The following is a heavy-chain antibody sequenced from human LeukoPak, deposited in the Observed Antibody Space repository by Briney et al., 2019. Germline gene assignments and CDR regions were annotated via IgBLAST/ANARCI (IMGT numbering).Heavy chain of an antibody. CDR3: ARLNYDSSGYYFGYYYYGMDV. V-gene: IGHV1-46*01. CDR1: GYTFTSYY. Sequence: ASVKVSCKASGYTFTSYYMHWVRQAPGQGLEWMGIINPSGGSTSYAQKFQGRVTMTRDTSTSTVYMELSSLRSEDTAVYYCARLNYDSSGYYFGYYYYGMDVWGQGTTVTVSS. J-gene: IGHJ6*02. CDR2: INPSGGST. D-gene: IGHD3-22*01.